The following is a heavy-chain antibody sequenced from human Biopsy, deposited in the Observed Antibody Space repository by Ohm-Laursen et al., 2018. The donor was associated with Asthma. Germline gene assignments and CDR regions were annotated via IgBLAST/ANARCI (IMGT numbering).Heavy chain of an antibody. V-gene: IGHV1-2*04. CDR1: GFPFTAYY. J-gene: IGHJ4*02. Sequence: ASVKVSCKTSGFPFTAYYIHWVRQAPGQGLEWMGWISLNTGDANLAQKFRGWVTMTRDTAISTAYLVLSGLKSHDTAVYYCARAPYSDAIDSWGQGTLVAVSS. CDR2: ISLNTGDA. CDR3: ARAPYSDAIDS. D-gene: IGHD1-26*01.